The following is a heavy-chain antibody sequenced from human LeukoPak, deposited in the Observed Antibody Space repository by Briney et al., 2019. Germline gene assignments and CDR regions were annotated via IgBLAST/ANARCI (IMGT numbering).Heavy chain of an antibody. CDR3: ATFGIAAAKYWFDP. V-gene: IGHV1-18*01. Sequence: SVKVSCKASGYTFTSYGISWVRQAPGQGLEWMGWISAYNGNTNYAQKFQGRVTMTEDTSTDTAYMELSSLRSEDTAVYYCATFGIAAAKYWFDPWGQGTLVTVSS. CDR2: ISAYNGNT. CDR1: GYTFTSYG. J-gene: IGHJ5*02. D-gene: IGHD6-13*01.